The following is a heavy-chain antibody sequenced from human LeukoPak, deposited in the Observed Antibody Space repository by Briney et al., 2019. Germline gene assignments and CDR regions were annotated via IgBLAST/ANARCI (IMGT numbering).Heavy chain of an antibody. CDR1: GFTFTTYS. CDR2: ISSGSSAI. V-gene: IGHV3-21*01. Sequence: GGSLRLSCAVSGFTFTTYSMTWGRQAPGKGVEGGSIISSGSSAIVSADALKGRFTISRDDAKNLLYLDMNSLRAEDTAVYYCARGHTAVTRHFDFWGQGTLVTVSS. J-gene: IGHJ4*02. CDR3: ARGHTAVTRHFDF. D-gene: IGHD4-17*01.